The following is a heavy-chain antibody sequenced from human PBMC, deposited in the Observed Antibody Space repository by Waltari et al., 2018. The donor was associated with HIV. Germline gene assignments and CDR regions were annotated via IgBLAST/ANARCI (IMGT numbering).Heavy chain of an antibody. CDR1: GGPISSSSYY. D-gene: IGHD3-22*01. J-gene: IGHJ4*02. CDR3: ARLGWGYYDTSGYYYFDY. V-gene: IGHV4-39*01. CDR2: MYYSGST. Sequence: QLQLQESGPGLVKPSETLSLTCTVSGGPISSSSYYWGWIRQPPGKGLEWIGSMYYSGSTYYNPSLKSRVTISVDTSKNQFSLKLSSVTAADTAVYFCARLGWGYYDTSGYYYFDYWGQGTLVTVSS.